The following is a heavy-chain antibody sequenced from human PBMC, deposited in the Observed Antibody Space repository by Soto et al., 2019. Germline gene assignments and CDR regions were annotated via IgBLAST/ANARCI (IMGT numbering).Heavy chain of an antibody. CDR1: GGSFSGYY. D-gene: IGHD6-19*01. V-gene: IGHV4-34*01. J-gene: IGHJ4*02. CDR2: INHSGSA. CDR3: ARGRLGGQWLVHFDY. Sequence: PSETLSLTCAVYGGSFSGYYWSWIRQPPGKGLEWIGEINHSGSANYNPSLKNRVTISVDTSKNQFSLKLSSVTAADTAVYYCARGRLGGQWLVHFDYWGQGTLVTVSS.